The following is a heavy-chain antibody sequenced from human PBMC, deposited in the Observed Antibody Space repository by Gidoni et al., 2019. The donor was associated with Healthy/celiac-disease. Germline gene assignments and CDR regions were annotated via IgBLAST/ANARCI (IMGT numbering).Heavy chain of an antibody. Sequence: QVQLQESGPGLVKPSETLSLTCTVSGGSISSYYWSWIRQPPGKGLEWIGYIYYSGSTNYNPSLKSRVTISVDTSKNQFSLKLSSVTAADTAVYYCARHSRQAGWFDPWGQGTLVTVSS. V-gene: IGHV4-59*08. CDR2: IYYSGST. J-gene: IGHJ5*02. CDR1: GGSISSYY. CDR3: ARHSRQAGWFDP.